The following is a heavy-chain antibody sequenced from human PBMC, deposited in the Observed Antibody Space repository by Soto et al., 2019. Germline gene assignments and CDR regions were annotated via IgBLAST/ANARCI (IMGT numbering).Heavy chain of an antibody. CDR1: GGTFSSYA. V-gene: IGHV1-69*13. CDR3: ARESASMVRSPIYFDC. Sequence: GASVKVSCKASGGTFSSYAISWVRQAPGRGLEWMGGIIPIFGTANYAQKFQGRVTITADESTSTAYMELSSLRSEDTAVYYCARESASMVRSPIYFDCWGQGTLVTVSS. D-gene: IGHD3-10*01. J-gene: IGHJ4*02. CDR2: IIPIFGTA.